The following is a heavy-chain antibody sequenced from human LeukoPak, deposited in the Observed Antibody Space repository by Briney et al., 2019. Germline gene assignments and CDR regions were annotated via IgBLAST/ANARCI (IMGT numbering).Heavy chain of an antibody. J-gene: IGHJ6*02. CDR2: ISSSSSYI. CDR3: ARADYGDLAGYYYGMDV. CDR1: GFTFSSYS. D-gene: IGHD4-17*01. V-gene: IGHV3-21*01. Sequence: PGGSLRLSCAASGFTFSSYSMNWVRQAPRKGLEWVSSISSSSSYIYYADSVKGRFTISRDNAKNSLYLQMNSLRAEDTAVYYCARADYGDLAGYYYGMDVWGQGTTVTVSS.